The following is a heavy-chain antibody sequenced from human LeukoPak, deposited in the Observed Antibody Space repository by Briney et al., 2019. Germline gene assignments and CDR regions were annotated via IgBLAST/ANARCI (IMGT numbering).Heavy chain of an antibody. CDR2: INQDGSEK. D-gene: IGHD6-19*01. V-gene: IGHV3-7*03. CDR1: GFTFSSYW. CDR3: ARSIAVAGTVFDY. Sequence: GGSLRLSCAASGFTFSSYWMDWVRRAPGKGLEWVANINQDGSEKYYLDSVKGRFTISRDNAKNSLYLQMNSLRAEDTAVYYCARSIAVAGTVFDYWGQGTLVTVSS. J-gene: IGHJ4*02.